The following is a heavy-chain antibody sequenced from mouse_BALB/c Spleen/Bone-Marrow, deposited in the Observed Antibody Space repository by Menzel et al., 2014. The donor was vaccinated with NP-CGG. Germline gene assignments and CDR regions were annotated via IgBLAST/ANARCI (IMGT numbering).Heavy chain of an antibody. CDR1: GYTFTSYD. V-gene: IGHV1S56*01. CDR2: IYPGDGST. D-gene: IGHD2-1*01. J-gene: IGHJ4*01. Sequence: QVHVKQSGPELVKPGAFVKISCKASGYTFTSYDINWVKQRPGQGLEWIGWIYPGDGSTKYNEKFKGKATLTADKSSSTAYMQLSSLTSENSAVYFCTRGGYGNYVGYGMDYWGQGTPVTVSS. CDR3: TRGGYGNYVGYGMDY.